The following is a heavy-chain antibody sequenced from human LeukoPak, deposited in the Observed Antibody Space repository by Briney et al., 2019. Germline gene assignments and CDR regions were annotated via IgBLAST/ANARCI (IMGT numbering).Heavy chain of an antibody. D-gene: IGHD3-9*01. CDR2: IYYSGNT. J-gene: IGHJ3*02. CDR3: ARDRDDILTGPFHI. Sequence: PSETLSLTCTVSGDSISSTNYYWDWIRQPPGKGLEWIGSIYYSGNTYYNPSLKSRVTISIDTSKNQFSLKLSSMTAADTAVYYCARDRDDILTGPFHIWGQGTMVTVSS. CDR1: GDSISSTNYY. V-gene: IGHV4-39*02.